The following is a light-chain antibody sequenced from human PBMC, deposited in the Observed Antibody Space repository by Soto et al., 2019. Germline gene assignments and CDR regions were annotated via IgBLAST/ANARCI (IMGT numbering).Light chain of an antibody. CDR3: QSQDGSLSVSV. Sequence: QSALTQPPSVSGALGQRVTISCTGSNSNIGAGYDVHWYQQLPRIAPKLLIYGNNIRPSGVPDRFSGSKFATSAYLTISGLQAEDEAEYYCQSQDGSLSVSVFGGGTKVTVL. CDR1: NSNIGAGYD. V-gene: IGLV1-40*01. J-gene: IGLJ3*02. CDR2: GNN.